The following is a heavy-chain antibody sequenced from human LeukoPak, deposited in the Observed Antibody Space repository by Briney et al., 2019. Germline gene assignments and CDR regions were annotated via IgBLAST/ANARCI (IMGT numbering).Heavy chain of an antibody. J-gene: IGHJ4*02. D-gene: IGHD2-8*01. Sequence: GGSLRLSCAASGFAFNSYWMSWVRQTPGKGLEWVATMDGGGSATYFVDSVKGRFTITRDNAKNSLFLQMNSLRAEDTALYYCANEEWYRFDYWGQGTLVTVPS. CDR3: ANEEWYRFDY. CDR2: MDGGGSAT. V-gene: IGHV3-7*03. CDR1: GFAFNSYW.